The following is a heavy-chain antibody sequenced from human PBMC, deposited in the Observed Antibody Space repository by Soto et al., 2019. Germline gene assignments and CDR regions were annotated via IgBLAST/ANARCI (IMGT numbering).Heavy chain of an antibody. J-gene: IGHJ4*02. CDR1: SGSVSNYY. CDR2: IFINGNT. D-gene: IGHD2-8*01. Sequence: SATLSLTCTVSSGSVSNYYWSWIRQPPGKGLEWIGRIFINGNTNYNPSLRSRVTISVDTSKDHFSLNLTSVTAADTAVYFCARSGGSYILTDWGQGTL. V-gene: IGHV4-4*07. CDR3: ARSGGSYILTD.